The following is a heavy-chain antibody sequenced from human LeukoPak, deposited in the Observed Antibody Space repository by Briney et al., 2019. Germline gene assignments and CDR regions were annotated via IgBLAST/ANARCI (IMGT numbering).Heavy chain of an antibody. CDR3: ARSAPWGYDFWSGYPYYYGMDV. CDR1: GGSISSYY. CDR2: IYYSGST. V-gene: IGHV4-59*01. J-gene: IGHJ6*02. Sequence: PSETLSLTCTVSGGSISSYYWSWIRQPPGKGLEWIGYIYYSGSTNYNPSLKSRVTISVDTSKNQFSLKLSSVTAADTAVYYCARSAPWGYDFWSGYPYYYGMDVWGQGTTVTVSS. D-gene: IGHD3-3*01.